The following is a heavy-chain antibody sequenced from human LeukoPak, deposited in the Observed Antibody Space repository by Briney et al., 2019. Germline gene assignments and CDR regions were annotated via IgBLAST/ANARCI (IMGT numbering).Heavy chain of an antibody. Sequence: GGSLRLSCAASGFTFSNAWMSWVRQAPGKGLEWVGRIKSKTDGGTTDYAAPVKGRFTISRDDSKNTLYLQMNSLRAEDTAVYYCAREKETLLSITMVRGLIRRHYYMDVWGKGTTVTISS. CDR3: AREKETLLSITMVRGLIRRHYYMDV. CDR2: IKSKTDGGTT. D-gene: IGHD3-10*01. CDR1: GFTFSNAW. V-gene: IGHV3-15*01. J-gene: IGHJ6*03.